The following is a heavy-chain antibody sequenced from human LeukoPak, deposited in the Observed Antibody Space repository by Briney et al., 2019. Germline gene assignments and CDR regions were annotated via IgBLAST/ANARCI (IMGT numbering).Heavy chain of an antibody. V-gene: IGHV4-39*07. J-gene: IGHJ6*03. CDR1: GGSISSSSYY. D-gene: IGHD4-11*01. Sequence: SETLSLTCTVSGGSISSSSYYWGWIRQPPGKGLEWIGSIYYSGTTYYNPSLKSRVTISVDTSRNQSSLKLSSVTAADTAVYYCARGMTTVKFFRSYYYYYMDVWGKGTTVTISS. CDR2: IYYSGTT. CDR3: ARGMTTVKFFRSYYYYYMDV.